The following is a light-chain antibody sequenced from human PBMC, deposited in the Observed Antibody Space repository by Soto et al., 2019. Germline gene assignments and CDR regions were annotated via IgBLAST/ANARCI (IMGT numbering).Light chain of an antibody. Sequence: EIVMTQSPATLSVSPGERATLSCRASQSVSSNLAWYQQKPGQAPRLLIYGASTRATGIPARFSGSRSGTEFTLTIRSLQSEDFGVYYCQQYNNWPPWTFGQGTKVEIK. CDR3: QQYNNWPPWT. CDR1: QSVSSN. J-gene: IGKJ1*01. V-gene: IGKV3-15*01. CDR2: GAS.